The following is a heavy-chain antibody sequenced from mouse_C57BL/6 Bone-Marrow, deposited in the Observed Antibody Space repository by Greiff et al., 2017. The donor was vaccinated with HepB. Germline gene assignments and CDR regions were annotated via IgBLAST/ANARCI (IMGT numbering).Heavy chain of an antibody. J-gene: IGHJ4*01. D-gene: IGHD1-1*01. CDR3: ARRYYGSRADY. CDR1: GYTFTSYW. V-gene: IGHV1-7*01. Sequence: QVHVKQSGAELAKPGASVKLSCKASGYTFTSYWMHWVKQRPGQGLEWIGYINPSSGYTKYNQKFKDKATLTADKSSSTAYMQLSSLTYEDSAVYYCARRYYGSRADYWGQGTSVTVSS. CDR2: INPSSGYT.